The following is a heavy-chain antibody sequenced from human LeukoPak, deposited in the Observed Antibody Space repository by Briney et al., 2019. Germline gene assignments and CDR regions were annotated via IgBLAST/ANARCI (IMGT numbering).Heavy chain of an antibody. Sequence: PSETLSLTCTVSGGSISSSSYYWGWIRQPPGKGLEWIGSIYYSGSTYYNPSLKSRVTMSVDTSKNQFSLKLSSVTAADTAVYYCARVRYGSGTLNWFDPWGQGTLVTVSS. J-gene: IGHJ5*02. CDR2: IYYSGST. CDR1: GGSISSSSYY. D-gene: IGHD3-10*01. CDR3: ARVRYGSGTLNWFDP. V-gene: IGHV4-39*07.